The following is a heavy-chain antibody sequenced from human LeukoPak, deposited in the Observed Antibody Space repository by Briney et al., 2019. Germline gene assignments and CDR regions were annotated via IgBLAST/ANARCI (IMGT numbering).Heavy chain of an antibody. Sequence: QTGGSLRLSCVVSGFSVSNNYIIWVRQAPGNGLERVSVIYGDGRTSHSASVRGRFTISRDNSKNIVSLQMNNLRAEDTAVYYCARGRGLGVVSPYFDYWGQGTLVTVS. D-gene: IGHD3-3*01. CDR2: IYGDGRT. CDR1: GFSVSNNY. J-gene: IGHJ4*02. CDR3: ARGRGLGVVSPYFDY. V-gene: IGHV3-53*01.